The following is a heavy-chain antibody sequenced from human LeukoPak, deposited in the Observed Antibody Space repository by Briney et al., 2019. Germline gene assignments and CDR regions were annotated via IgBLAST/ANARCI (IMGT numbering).Heavy chain of an antibody. CDR2: INPNSGGT. V-gene: IGHV1-2*02. Sequence: ASVKVSCKASGYTFTGYYMHWVRQAPGQGLEWMGWINPNSGGTNYAQKFQGRVTMTRDTSISTAYMELSRLRSDGTAVYYCAREGIVGTGGAFDIWGQGTMVTVSS. J-gene: IGHJ3*02. CDR3: AREGIVGTGGAFDI. D-gene: IGHD1-26*01. CDR1: GYTFTGYY.